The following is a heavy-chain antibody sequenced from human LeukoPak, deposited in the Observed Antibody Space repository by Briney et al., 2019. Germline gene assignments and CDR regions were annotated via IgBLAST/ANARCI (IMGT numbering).Heavy chain of an antibody. CDR2: IYTSGST. CDR3: ARGWSGFDPFDY. Sequence: PSETLSLTCTVSGGSISSGSYYWSWIRQPAGKGLEWIGRIYTSGSTNYNPSLKSRVTISIDTSKNQFSLKLGSVTAADTAVYYCARGWSGFDPFDYWGQGTLVTVSS. D-gene: IGHD3-3*01. V-gene: IGHV4-61*02. CDR1: GGSISSGSYY. J-gene: IGHJ4*02.